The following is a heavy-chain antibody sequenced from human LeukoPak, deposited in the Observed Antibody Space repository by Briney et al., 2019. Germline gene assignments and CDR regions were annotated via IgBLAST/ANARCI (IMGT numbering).Heavy chain of an antibody. CDR2: IYDGGHT. CDR1: GFAVSNNY. J-gene: IGHJ5*02. V-gene: IGHV3-66*02. D-gene: IGHD3-22*01. Sequence: GGSLRLSCAASGFAVSNNYMSWVRQAPGKGLEWVAVIYDGGHTDYADSVKGRFTISRGSSKNTLYLQMNSLRPEDTAEYYCARARCDTCGYGSWGQGTLVTVSS. CDR3: ARARCDTCGYGS.